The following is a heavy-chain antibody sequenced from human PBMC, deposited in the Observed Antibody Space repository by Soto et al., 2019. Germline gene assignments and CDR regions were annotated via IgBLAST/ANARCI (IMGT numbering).Heavy chain of an antibody. CDR1: GFTFSNYA. CDR2: ISGGGIST. V-gene: IGHV3-23*01. CDR3: ARDAISMVRGTNNWFDP. J-gene: IGHJ5*02. Sequence: EVQLLESGGGLVQPGGSLTLSCAAYGFTFSNYAMSWVRQAPGKGLEWVSAISGGGISTYYADSVRGRFTISRDNSRNTLYLRMNRLRAEDTAVYYCARDAISMVRGTNNWFDPWGQGTLVTVSS. D-gene: IGHD3-10*01.